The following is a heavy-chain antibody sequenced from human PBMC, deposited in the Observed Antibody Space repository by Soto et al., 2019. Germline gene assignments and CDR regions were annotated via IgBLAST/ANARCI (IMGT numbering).Heavy chain of an antibody. V-gene: IGHV4-30-4*01. CDR2: IYYSGST. CDR3: ARATRITIFGLVPLVWFDP. CDR1: GGSISSGDYY. D-gene: IGHD3-3*01. Sequence: SETLSLTCTVSGGSISSGDYYWSWIRQPPGKGLEWIGYIYYSGSTYYNPSLKSRVTISVDTSKNQFSLKLSSVTAADTAVYYCARATRITIFGLVPLVWFDPWGQGTLVTVSS. J-gene: IGHJ5*02.